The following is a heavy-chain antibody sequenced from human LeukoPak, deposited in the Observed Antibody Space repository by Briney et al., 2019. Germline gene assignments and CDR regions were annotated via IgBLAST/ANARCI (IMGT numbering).Heavy chain of an antibody. V-gene: IGHV1-24*01. CDR2: FDPEDGET. J-gene: IGHJ6*02. CDR1: GYTLTELS. Sequence: GASVKVSCKVSGYTLTELSMHWVRQAPGEGLEWMGGFDPEDGETIYAQKFQGRVTMTEDTSTDTAYMELSSLRSEDTAVYYCATRGNVEMATISHPPSYGMDVWGQGTTVTVSS. D-gene: IGHD5-24*01. CDR3: ATRGNVEMATISHPPSYGMDV.